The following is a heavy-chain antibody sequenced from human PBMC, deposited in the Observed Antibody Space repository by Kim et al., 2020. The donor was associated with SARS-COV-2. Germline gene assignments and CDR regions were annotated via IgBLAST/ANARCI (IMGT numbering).Heavy chain of an antibody. V-gene: IGHV4-59*01. J-gene: IGHJ4*02. CDR3: AGVQQQLAFFDY. Sequence: YNPSLKVRVPISVHTSKTQFSLKLSSVPAADTAEYYCAGVQQQLAFFDYWGQGTLVTVSS. D-gene: IGHD6-13*01.